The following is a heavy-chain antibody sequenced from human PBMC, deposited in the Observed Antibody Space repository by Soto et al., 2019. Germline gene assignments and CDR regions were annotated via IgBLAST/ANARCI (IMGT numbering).Heavy chain of an antibody. J-gene: IGHJ6*02. V-gene: IGHV1-8*01. CDR3: ASFTYYFDSGSYYPYYSYGTDV. CDR1: GYTFSSYD. CDR2: INPKNGIA. D-gene: IGHD3-10*01. Sequence: XSVKVSCKTSGYTFSSYDIHLVRQATGQGLECMGWINPKNGIAGYAQKFQGRVTMTRTTSISTAYMELSGLRSEDTAVYYCASFTYYFDSGSYYPYYSYGTDVWGQGTTVNVSS.